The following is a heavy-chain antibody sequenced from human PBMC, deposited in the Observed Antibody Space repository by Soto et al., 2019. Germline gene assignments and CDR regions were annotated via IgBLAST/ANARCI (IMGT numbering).Heavy chain of an antibody. CDR1: GFTFSSYA. V-gene: IGHV3-30-3*01. Sequence: QVQLVESGGGVVQPGRSLRLSCAASGFTFSSYAMHWVRQAPGKGLEWVAVISYDGSNKYYADSVKGRFTISRDNSKNTLYLQMNSLRAEDTAVYYCARARGDGYSYYYYYGMDVWGQGTTVTVSS. CDR3: ARARGDGYSYYYYYGMDV. J-gene: IGHJ6*02. D-gene: IGHD5-12*01. CDR2: ISYDGSNK.